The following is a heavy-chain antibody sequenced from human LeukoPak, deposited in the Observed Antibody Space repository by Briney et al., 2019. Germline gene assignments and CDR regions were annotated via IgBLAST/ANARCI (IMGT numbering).Heavy chain of an antibody. CDR1: GRTFTEHY. V-gene: IGHV3-11*04. CDR2: IGGTAGNT. D-gene: IGHD2-8*01. J-gene: IGHJ3*02. CDR3: AREWSAFDI. Sequence: GESLKISCAASGRTFTEHYMHWIRQAPGKGLEWVSFIGGTAGNTYYADSVKGRFTISRDNAKNSLYLQMNSPRAEDTAVYYCAREWSAFDIWGQGTMVTVSS.